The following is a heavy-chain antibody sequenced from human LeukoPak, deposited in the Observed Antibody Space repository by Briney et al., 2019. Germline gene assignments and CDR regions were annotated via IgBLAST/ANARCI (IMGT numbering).Heavy chain of an antibody. V-gene: IGHV3-23*01. D-gene: IGHD6-13*01. CDR1: GFAFSSYA. CDR2: ISSSGGST. J-gene: IGHJ4*02. CDR3: AKLKGRAAMPAGSGY. Sequence: PGGSLRLSCAASGFAFSSYAMSWARQAPGKGLEWVSGISSSGGSTDYADSVKGRFTISRDNSKNTLYLQMNSLTVEDTAVYYCAKLKGRAAMPAGSGYWGQGTLLTVSS.